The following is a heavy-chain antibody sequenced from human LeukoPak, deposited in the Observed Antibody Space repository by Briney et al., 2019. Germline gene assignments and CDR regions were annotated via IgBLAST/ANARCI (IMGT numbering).Heavy chain of an antibody. CDR3: AREGDYYDSSGYSRGYFDY. CDR1: GFTVNNNY. D-gene: IGHD3-22*01. Sequence: GGSLRLSCAASGFTVNNNYISWVRQAPGKGLECVSIIYGGGDTYYADSVKGRFTISRDNSKNTLYLQMNSLRAEDTAVYYCAREGDYYDSSGYSRGYFDYWGQGTLVTVSS. J-gene: IGHJ4*02. CDR2: IYGGGDT. V-gene: IGHV3-66*02.